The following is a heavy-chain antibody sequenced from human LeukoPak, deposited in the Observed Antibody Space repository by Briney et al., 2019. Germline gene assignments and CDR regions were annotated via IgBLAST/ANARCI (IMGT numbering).Heavy chain of an antibody. CDR1: GFTFSGYS. CDR2: ISSSSSYI. J-gene: IGHJ4*02. Sequence: NPGGSLRLSCAASGFTFSGYSMNWVRQAPGKGLEWVSSISSSSSYIYHADSMKGRFTISRDNAKNSLYLQMSSLRGEDTAVYYCARGGYSYGFGFDYWGQGTLVTVSS. V-gene: IGHV3-21*01. D-gene: IGHD5-18*01. CDR3: ARGGYSYGFGFDY.